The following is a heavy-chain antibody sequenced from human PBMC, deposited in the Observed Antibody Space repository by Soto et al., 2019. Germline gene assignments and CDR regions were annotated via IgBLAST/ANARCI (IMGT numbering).Heavy chain of an antibody. D-gene: IGHD6-13*01. CDR1: GFSLSTSGMC. V-gene: IGHV2-70*11. CDR2: IDWDDDK. J-gene: IGHJ4*02. CDR3: ARSYSSSWYPKYFDY. Sequence: SGPTLVNPTQTLTLTCTFSGFSLSTSGMCVSWIRQPPGKALEWLARIDWDDDKYYSTPLKTRLTISKDTSKNQVVLTMTNMDPVDTATYYCARSYSSSWYPKYFDYWGQGTLVTVSS.